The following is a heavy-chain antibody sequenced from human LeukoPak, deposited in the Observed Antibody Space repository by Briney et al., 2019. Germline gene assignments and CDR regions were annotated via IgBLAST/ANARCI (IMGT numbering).Heavy chain of an antibody. CDR3: ASPGTPHFDWLLPLDY. CDR1: GYTFTSYG. CDR2: ISAYNGNT. J-gene: IGHJ4*02. V-gene: IGHV1-18*01. Sequence: GASVKVSCKASGYTFTSYGISWVRQAPGQGLEWMGWISAYNGNTNYAQKLQGRVTMTTDTSTSTAYMELRSLRSDDTAVYYCASPGTPHFDWLLPLDYWGQGTLVTVSS. D-gene: IGHD3-9*01.